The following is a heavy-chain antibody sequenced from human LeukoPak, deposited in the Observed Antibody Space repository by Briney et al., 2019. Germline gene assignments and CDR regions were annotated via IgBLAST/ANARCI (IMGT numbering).Heavy chain of an antibody. CDR1: GYTFTSYG. CDR3: ARDSYCSGGSCYYFDY. D-gene: IGHD2-15*01. V-gene: IGHV1-18*01. CDR2: ISAYNGNT. Sequence: GASVKVSCKASGYTFTSYGISWVRQAPGQGLEWMGWISAYNGNTNYAQKLQGRVTVTTDTSTSTAYMELRSLRSDDTAVYYCARDSYCSGGSCYYFDYWGQGTLVTVSS. J-gene: IGHJ4*02.